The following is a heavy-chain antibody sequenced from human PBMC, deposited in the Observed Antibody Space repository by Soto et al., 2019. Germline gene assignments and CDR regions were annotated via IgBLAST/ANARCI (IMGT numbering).Heavy chain of an antibody. D-gene: IGHD3-3*01. V-gene: IGHV1-18*04. J-gene: IGHJ6*02. CDR2: ISAYNGNT. Sequence: QVQLVQSGAEVKKPGASVKVSCKASGYTFTSYGISWLRQAPGQGLEWMGWISAYNGNTNYAQKLQGRVTMTTDTYTSTAYMEVRSLSSDDTAVYYWARDNKGGRFLECVLASRMDVWGRGTTVTVSS. CDR3: ARDNKGGRFLECVLASRMDV. CDR1: GYTFTSYG.